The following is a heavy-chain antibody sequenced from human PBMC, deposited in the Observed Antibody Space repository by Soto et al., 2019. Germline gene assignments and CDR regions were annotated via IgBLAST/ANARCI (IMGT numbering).Heavy chain of an antibody. CDR3: AAYSSSWYYYYYYMDV. CDR1: GGSISSSSYY. Sequence: PSETLSLTSTVSGGSISSSSYYWGWIRQPPGKGLEWIGSIYYSGSTYYNPSLKSRVTISVDTSKNQFSLKLSSVTAADTAVYYCAAYSSSWYYYYYYMDVWGKGTTVTVSS. J-gene: IGHJ6*03. CDR2: IYYSGST. D-gene: IGHD6-13*01. V-gene: IGHV4-39*01.